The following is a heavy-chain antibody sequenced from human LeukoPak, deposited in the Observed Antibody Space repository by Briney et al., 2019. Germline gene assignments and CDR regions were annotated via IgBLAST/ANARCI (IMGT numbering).Heavy chain of an antibody. J-gene: IGHJ5*02. CDR1: GYTFTGYY. V-gene: IGHV1-2*02. CDR2: INPNSGGT. D-gene: IGHD2-2*01. Sequence: ASVKVSCKASGYTFTGYYMHWVRQAPGQGLEWMGWINPNSGGTNYAQKFQGRVTMTRDTSISTAYMELSRLRSDDTAVYYCARRGRRYCSSTSCYGWFDPWDQGTLVTVSS. CDR3: ARRGRRYCSSTSCYGWFDP.